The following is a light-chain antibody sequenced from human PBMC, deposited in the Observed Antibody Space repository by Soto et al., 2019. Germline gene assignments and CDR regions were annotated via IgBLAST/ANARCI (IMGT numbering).Light chain of an antibody. J-gene: IGKJ1*01. Sequence: EIVLTQSTGTLSLSPGERSTLSCRASQSVASNYLAWYQQKPAQAPRLLIYSASSRAAGVPDRCSGSGSGTEFTLTITRLEPEDCAVYYCQQYGSGKWRFGQGTKVEVK. CDR3: QQYGSGKWR. CDR1: QSVASNY. V-gene: IGKV3-20*01. CDR2: SAS.